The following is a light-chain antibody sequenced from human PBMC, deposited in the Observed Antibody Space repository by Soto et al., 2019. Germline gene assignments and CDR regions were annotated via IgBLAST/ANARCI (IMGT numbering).Light chain of an antibody. Sequence: DIQMIPSLSIPSASEGDRVTITCRASQSISNWLAWYQQKPGTAPNLLIYKASTLQSGVPSRFSGSGSGTEFTLTISSLQPDDSATYYCQQYSDNWTFGQGTKVDIK. CDR3: QQYSDNWT. CDR1: QSISNW. CDR2: KAS. V-gene: IGKV1-5*03. J-gene: IGKJ1*01.